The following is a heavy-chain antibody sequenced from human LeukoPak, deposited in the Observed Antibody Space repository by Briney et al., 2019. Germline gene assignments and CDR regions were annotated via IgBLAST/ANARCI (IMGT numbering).Heavy chain of an antibody. Sequence: PGESLRLSCSASGFTFSSYSMNWVRQAPGKGLEWVSYISGSGSAVYYADSVKGRFTISRDNAKNSLYLQMNFLRDEDTAVYYCARDVRWLRFVFDYWGQGTLATVSS. V-gene: IGHV3-48*02. CDR3: ARDVRWLRFVFDY. J-gene: IGHJ4*02. D-gene: IGHD5-12*01. CDR1: GFTFSSYS. CDR2: ISGSGSAV.